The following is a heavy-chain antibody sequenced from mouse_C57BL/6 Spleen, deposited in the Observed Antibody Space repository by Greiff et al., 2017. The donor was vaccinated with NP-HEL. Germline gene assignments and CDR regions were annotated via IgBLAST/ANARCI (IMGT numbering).Heavy chain of an antibody. V-gene: IGHV5-16*01. CDR3: ARDLDGYSWYFDV. D-gene: IGHD2-3*01. CDR2: INYDGSST. Sequence: DVKLVESEGGLVQPGSSMKLSCTASGFTFSDYYMAWVRQVPEKGLEWVANINYDGSSTYYLDSLKSRFIISRDNAKNILYLQMSSLKSEDTATYYCARDLDGYSWYFDVWGTGTTVTVSS. CDR1: GFTFSDYY. J-gene: IGHJ1*03.